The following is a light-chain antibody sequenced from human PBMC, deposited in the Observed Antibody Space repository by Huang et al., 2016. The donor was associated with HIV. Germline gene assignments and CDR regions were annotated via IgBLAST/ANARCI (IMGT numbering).Light chain of an antibody. Sequence: DIVMTQSPLSLPVTPGEPASISCRSSQNLLHSNGDNNLDWYLQKPGQSPQLLIYLGSNRASGVPDRFSGSGSGTDFTLKIGRVGAEDVGVYYCMQALQTPWTFGQGTKVEIK. CDR3: MQALQTPWT. CDR2: LGS. J-gene: IGKJ1*01. V-gene: IGKV2-28*01. CDR1: QNLLHSNGDNN.